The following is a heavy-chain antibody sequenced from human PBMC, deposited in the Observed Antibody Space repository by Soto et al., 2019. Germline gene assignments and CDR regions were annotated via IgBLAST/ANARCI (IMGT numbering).Heavy chain of an antibody. Sequence: LETLSLTCTFSGDSISSSTYYLGWIRQPPGKGLEWIGSINYSGSTYYNPSLKRRVAISVDTSNNQFSLKLSSVTAADTAVYYCARRMSGSYSDYWGQGTLVTVSS. CDR2: INYSGST. CDR3: ARRMSGSYSDY. J-gene: IGHJ4*02. V-gene: IGHV4-39*01. D-gene: IGHD1-26*01. CDR1: GDSISSSTYY.